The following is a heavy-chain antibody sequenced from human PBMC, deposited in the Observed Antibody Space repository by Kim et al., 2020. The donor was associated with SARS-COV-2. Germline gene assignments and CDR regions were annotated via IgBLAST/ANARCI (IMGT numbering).Heavy chain of an antibody. CDR3: ARDFIFAFDI. V-gene: IGHV3-48*02. Sequence: ADSVRGRYTITKDSATNSLYLQMNSLRDEDTAVYYCARDFIFAFDIWGQGTVVTVSS. D-gene: IGHD2-21*01. J-gene: IGHJ3*02.